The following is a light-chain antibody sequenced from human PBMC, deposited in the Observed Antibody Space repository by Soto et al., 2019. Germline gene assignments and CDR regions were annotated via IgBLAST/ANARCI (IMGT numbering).Light chain of an antibody. V-gene: IGKV3-11*01. CDR3: QQRSNWPPVK. J-gene: IGKJ1*01. CDR1: QSVSSY. CDR2: DAS. Sequence: EIVLTPSPATLSLSPGERATLSCRASQSVSSYLAWYQQKPGQAPRLLIYDASNRATGIPARFSGSGSGTDFTLTISSLEPEDFAVYYCQQRSNWPPVKFGQGTKVEIK.